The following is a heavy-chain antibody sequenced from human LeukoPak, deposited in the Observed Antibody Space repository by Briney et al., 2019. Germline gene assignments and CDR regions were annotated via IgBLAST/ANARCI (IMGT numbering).Heavy chain of an antibody. CDR2: IHNSGRT. Sequence: SETLSLTCSVSGGSVSSYYWSWIRQSPGKGLEWIGYIHNSGRTDYNPSLKSRVTGFVDTSKNQVSLRLSSVTAADTAVYYCARHGTISSESYFDYWGQGALVTVSS. D-gene: IGHD1-14*01. CDR1: GGSVSSYY. J-gene: IGHJ4*02. V-gene: IGHV4-59*08. CDR3: ARHGTISSESYFDY.